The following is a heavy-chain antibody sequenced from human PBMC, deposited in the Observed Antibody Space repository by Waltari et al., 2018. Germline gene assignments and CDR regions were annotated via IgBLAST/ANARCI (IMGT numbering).Heavy chain of an antibody. J-gene: IGHJ6*02. CDR3: ARDRSFDSSGYYPNYYYYGIDV. Sequence: EVQLVESGGGLVKPGGSLRLSCAASGFTFSSYSMNWVRQAPGKGLEWVSSISSSSSYIYYADSVKGRFTISRDNAKNSLYLQMNSLRAEDTAVYYCARDRSFDSSGYYPNYYYYGIDVWGQGTTVTVSS. CDR1: GFTFSSYS. V-gene: IGHV3-21*01. D-gene: IGHD3-22*01. CDR2: ISSSSSYI.